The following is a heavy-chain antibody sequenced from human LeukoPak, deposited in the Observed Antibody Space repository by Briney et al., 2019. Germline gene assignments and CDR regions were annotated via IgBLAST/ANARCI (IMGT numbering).Heavy chain of an antibody. CDR1: GGSISSYY. CDR3: ARGHYEFGELANWFDP. V-gene: IGHV4-59*01. D-gene: IGHD3-10*01. Sequence: KPSETLSLTCTVSGGSISSYYWSWIRQPPGKGLEWIGYIYYSGSTNYNPSLKSRVTISVDTSKNQFSLKLSSMTAADTAVYYCARGHYEFGELANWFDPWGQGTLVTVSS. J-gene: IGHJ5*02. CDR2: IYYSGST.